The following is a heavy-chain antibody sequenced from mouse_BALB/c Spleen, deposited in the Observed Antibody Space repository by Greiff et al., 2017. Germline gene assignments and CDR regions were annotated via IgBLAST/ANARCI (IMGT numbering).Heavy chain of an antibody. Sequence: QVQLKESGPGLVAPSQSLSITCTVSGFSLTSYGVHWVRQPPGKGLEWLGVIWAGGSTNYNSALMSRLSISKDNSKSQVFLKMNSLQTDDTAMYYCARDRSYVSYYAMDYWGQGTSVTVSS. CDR2: IWAGGST. CDR1: GFSLTSYG. D-gene: IGHD1-1*01. CDR3: ARDRSYVSYYAMDY. V-gene: IGHV2-9*02. J-gene: IGHJ4*01.